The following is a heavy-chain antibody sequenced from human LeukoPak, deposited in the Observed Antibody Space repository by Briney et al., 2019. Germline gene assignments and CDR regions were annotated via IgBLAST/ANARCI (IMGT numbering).Heavy chain of an antibody. V-gene: IGHV4-59*08. J-gene: IGHJ3*02. CDR3: ARLGVTYAFDI. Sequence: PETLSLTCTVSGGSISSYYWSWIRQPPGKGLEWIGYIDYSGSTNYNPSLKSRVTISVDTSKSQFSLKLSSVTAADTAVYYCARLGVTYAFDICRPGTVLTVSS. CDR1: GGSISSYY. D-gene: IGHD3-3*01. CDR2: IDYSGST.